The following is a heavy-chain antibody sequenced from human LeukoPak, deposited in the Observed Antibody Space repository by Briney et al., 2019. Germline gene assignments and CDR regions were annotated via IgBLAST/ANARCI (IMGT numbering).Heavy chain of an antibody. CDR1: GVSISSGSNY. Sequence: TSETLSLTCSVSGVSISSGSNYWGWIRQPPGKTLEWIGSIYSSGNTYYNPSLKSRVIILIDTAKNHFSLNLSSVTAADTAVYYCARSDGYGLVGIWGQGTMVTVSS. V-gene: IGHV4-39*07. J-gene: IGHJ3*02. CDR3: ARSDGYGLVGI. D-gene: IGHD3-10*01. CDR2: IYSSGNT.